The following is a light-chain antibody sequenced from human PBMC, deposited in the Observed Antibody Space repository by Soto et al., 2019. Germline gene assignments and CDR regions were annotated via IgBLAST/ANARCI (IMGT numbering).Light chain of an antibody. V-gene: IGKV3-15*01. CDR2: GAS. CDR1: QGISRK. Sequence: TQSPSTLSASVGERVTFSCRDSQGISRKVARYQHGPGPGPRLLVSGASTGATGIPARFSGSGSGTEFTLTSSSLQDEDCAIYYCQQYHTWPITFGGGTKVDIK. CDR3: QQYHTWPIT. J-gene: IGKJ4*01.